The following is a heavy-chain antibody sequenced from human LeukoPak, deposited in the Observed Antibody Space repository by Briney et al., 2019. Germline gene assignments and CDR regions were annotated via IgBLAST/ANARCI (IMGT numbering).Heavy chain of an antibody. D-gene: IGHD5-18*01. CDR2: ISSSDNTI. V-gene: IGHV3-48*02. CDR3: ARVHRGYSYGRLDY. J-gene: IGHJ4*02. Sequence: GGSLRLSCAASGFSFSDYSMNWVRQAPGKGLEWVSYISSSDNTIHYADSVKGRFTISRDNAKNSLYLEMNSLRDEDTAVYYCARVHRGYSYGRLDYWGQGTLVTVSS. CDR1: GFSFSDYS.